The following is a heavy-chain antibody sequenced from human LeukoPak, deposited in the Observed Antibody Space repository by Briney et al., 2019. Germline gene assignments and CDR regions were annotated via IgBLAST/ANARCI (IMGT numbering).Heavy chain of an antibody. CDR2: IRYDGSNK. J-gene: IGHJ4*02. V-gene: IGHV3-30*02. CDR1: GFAFSRFW. D-gene: IGHD5-12*01. CDR3: AKDRKEWLRSVLYYFDY. Sequence: PGGSLRLSCAASGFAFSRFWMDWARQAPGKGLEWVAFIRYDGSNKYYADSVKGRFTISRDNSKNTLYLQMNSLRAEDTAVYYCAKDRKEWLRSVLYYFDYWGQGTLVTVSS.